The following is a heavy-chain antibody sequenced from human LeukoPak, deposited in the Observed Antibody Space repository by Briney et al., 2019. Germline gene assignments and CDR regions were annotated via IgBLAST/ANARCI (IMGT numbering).Heavy chain of an antibody. CDR1: GFTFSDYY. CDR2: ISGTGTTI. CDR3: AELGITMIGGV. D-gene: IGHD3-10*02. V-gene: IGHV3-11*04. J-gene: IGHJ6*04. Sequence: GGSLRLSCGASGFTFSDYYMSWIRQAPGKGLEWISYISGTGTTIYYADSMKGRFTISRDNAKNSLYLQMNSLRAEDTAVYYCAELGITMIGGVWGKGTTVTISS.